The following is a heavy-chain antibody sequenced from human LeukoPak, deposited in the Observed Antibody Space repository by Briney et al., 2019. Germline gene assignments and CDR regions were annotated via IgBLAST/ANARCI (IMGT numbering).Heavy chain of an antibody. D-gene: IGHD3-10*01. CDR2: ISYDGSNK. CDR3: ARGGENWFDP. J-gene: IGHJ5*02. V-gene: IGHV3-30-3*01. CDR1: GFTFSSYA. Sequence: PGRSLRLSCAASGFTFSSYAMHWVRQAPGKGLEWVAVISYDGSNKYYADSVKGRFTISRDNSKNTLYLQMNSLRAEDTAVYYCARGGENWFDPWGQGTLVTVSS.